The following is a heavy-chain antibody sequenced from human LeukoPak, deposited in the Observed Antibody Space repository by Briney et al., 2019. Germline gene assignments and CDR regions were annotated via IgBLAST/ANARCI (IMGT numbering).Heavy chain of an antibody. CDR1: GYAFTSYA. V-gene: IGHV7-4-1*02. Sequence: ASVKVSCKASGYAFTSYAMNWVRQAPGQGLEWMGWINTNTGNPTYAQGFTGRFVFSLDTSVSTAYLQISSLKAEDTAVYYCAGSTYYYDSSGYYPYGMDVWGQGTTVTVSS. D-gene: IGHD3-22*01. CDR3: AGSTYYYDSSGYYPYGMDV. J-gene: IGHJ6*02. CDR2: INTNTGNP.